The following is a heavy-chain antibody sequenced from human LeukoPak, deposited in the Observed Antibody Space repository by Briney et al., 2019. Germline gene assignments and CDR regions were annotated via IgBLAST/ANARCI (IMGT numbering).Heavy chain of an antibody. CDR2: ISSSSSYI. V-gene: IGHV3-21*01. CDR3: ARHRYYYDSSGSPHFVY. Sequence: GSLRLSCAASGFTFSSYSMNWVRQAPGKGLEWVSSISSSSSYIYYADSVKGRFTISRDNAKNSLYLQMNSLRAEDTAVYYCARHRYYYDSSGSPHFVYWGQGTLVTVSS. D-gene: IGHD3-22*01. CDR1: GFTFSSYS. J-gene: IGHJ4*02.